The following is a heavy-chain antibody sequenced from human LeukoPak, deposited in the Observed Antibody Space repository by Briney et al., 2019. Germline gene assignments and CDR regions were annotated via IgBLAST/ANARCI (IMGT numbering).Heavy chain of an antibody. Sequence: GGSLRLSCTVSGFTVSSNSMSWVRQAPGKGLEWVSFIYSDNTHYSDSVKGRFTISRDNSKNTLYLQMNSLRAEDTAVYYCARSGAVKGDYWGQGTLVTVSS. J-gene: IGHJ4*02. D-gene: IGHD4-17*01. V-gene: IGHV3-53*01. CDR3: ARSGAVKGDY. CDR1: GFTVSSNS. CDR2: IYSDNT.